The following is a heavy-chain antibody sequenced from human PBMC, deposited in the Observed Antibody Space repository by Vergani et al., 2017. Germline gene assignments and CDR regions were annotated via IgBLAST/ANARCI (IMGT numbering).Heavy chain of an antibody. D-gene: IGHD2-15*01. V-gene: IGHV3-23*01. CDR1: EFTFSSYA. Sequence: EVQLLESGGGLVQPGGSLRLSCAASEFTFSSYAMSWVRQAPGKGLEWVSTISSSGDNTYYAESLKGRFTISRDNSKNTLYLQMNSLRAEDTAVYYCARDGYCSGGSCYDAFDIWGQGTMVTVSS. CDR3: ARDGYCSGGSCYDAFDI. CDR2: ISSSGDNT. J-gene: IGHJ3*02.